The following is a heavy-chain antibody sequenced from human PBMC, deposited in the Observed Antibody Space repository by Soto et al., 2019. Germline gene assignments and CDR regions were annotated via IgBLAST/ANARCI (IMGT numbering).Heavy chain of an antibody. Sequence: GASVKVSCKASGYTSTSYAMHWVRQAPGQRLEWMGWINAGNGNTKYSQKFQGRVTITRDTSASTAYMELSSLRSEDTAVYYCARGTRLLTGNSVSYFDYWGQGTLVTVSS. V-gene: IGHV1-3*01. CDR2: INAGNGNT. J-gene: IGHJ4*02. D-gene: IGHD1-1*01. CDR3: ARGTRLLTGNSVSYFDY. CDR1: GYTSTSYA.